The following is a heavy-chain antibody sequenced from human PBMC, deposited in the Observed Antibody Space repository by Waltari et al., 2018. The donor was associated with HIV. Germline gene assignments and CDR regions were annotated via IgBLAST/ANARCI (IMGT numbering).Heavy chain of an antibody. J-gene: IGHJ3*02. CDR2: IFYSGQK. D-gene: IGHD3-16*01. V-gene: IGHV4-39*01. CDR1: GGSIQSSRYY. Sequence: QLQLQESGPGLVKPLAPLSLICKVSGGSIQSSRYYWGWIGRPPGKGLEWIGSIFYSGQKYYNSALKSRITMSINTSKNQVSLSLTSVTAADTAEYYCARRFDYEENSEYEEGSLDSWGQGTTVIVPS. CDR3: ARRFDYEENSEYEEGSLDS.